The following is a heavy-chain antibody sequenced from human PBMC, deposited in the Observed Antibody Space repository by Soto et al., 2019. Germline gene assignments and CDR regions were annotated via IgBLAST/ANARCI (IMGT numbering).Heavy chain of an antibody. J-gene: IGHJ5*02. V-gene: IGHV1-18*01. CDR1: GYTFTIYG. CDR2: ISAYNGNT. CDR3: ARVRCSGGSCWPWFDP. D-gene: IGHD2-15*01. Sequence: GASVKVSCKASGYTFTIYGITWVRQAPGQGLEWMGWISAYNGNTNYAQKLQGRVTMTTDTSTSTAYMELRSLRSDDTAVYYCARVRCSGGSCWPWFDPWGQGTLVTVSS.